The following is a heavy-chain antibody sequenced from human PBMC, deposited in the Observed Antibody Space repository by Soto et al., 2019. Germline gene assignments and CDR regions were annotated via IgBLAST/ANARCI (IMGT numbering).Heavy chain of an antibody. CDR2: IDHGGTT. CDR3: ARVTAGYDAFDI. Sequence: QVQLQESGPGLVKPSGTLSLTCAVSGGSISSSNWWNWVRQPPGKGLEWIGEIDHGGTTNYNPSLKSRVTTSVDKSKNQFSLKLSSVTAADPAVYYCARVTAGYDAFDIWGQGTMVTVSS. CDR1: GGSISSSNW. J-gene: IGHJ3*02. D-gene: IGHD1-20*01. V-gene: IGHV4-4*02.